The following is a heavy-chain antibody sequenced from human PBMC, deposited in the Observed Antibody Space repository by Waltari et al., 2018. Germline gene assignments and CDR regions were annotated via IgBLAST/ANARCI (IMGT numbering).Heavy chain of an antibody. CDR3: ARVSMVRGVIITFDYYGMDV. Sequence: EVQLVESGGGLVQPGGSLRLSCAASGFTFSSYWMSWVRQAPGKGREWVANIKQDGSEKYYVDSVKGRFTISRDNAKNSLYLQMNSLRAEDTAVYYCARVSMVRGVIITFDYYGMDVWGQGTTVTVSS. J-gene: IGHJ6*02. V-gene: IGHV3-7*01. CDR1: GFTFSSYW. D-gene: IGHD3-10*01. CDR2: IKQDGSEK.